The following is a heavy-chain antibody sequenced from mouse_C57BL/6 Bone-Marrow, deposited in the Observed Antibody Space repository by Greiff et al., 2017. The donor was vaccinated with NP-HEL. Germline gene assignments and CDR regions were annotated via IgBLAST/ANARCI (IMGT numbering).Heavy chain of an antibody. CDR2: ISSGGDYT. CDR3: TRDSFDY. Sequence: EVKLMESGEGLVKPGGSLKLSCAASGFTFSSYAMSWVRQTPEKRLEWVAYISSGGDYTYYVDTVKGRFTISRDNARNTLYLQMSSLKSEDTAMYYCTRDSFDYWGQGTTLTVSS. V-gene: IGHV5-9-1*02. D-gene: IGHD3-2*01. CDR1: GFTFSSYA. J-gene: IGHJ2*01.